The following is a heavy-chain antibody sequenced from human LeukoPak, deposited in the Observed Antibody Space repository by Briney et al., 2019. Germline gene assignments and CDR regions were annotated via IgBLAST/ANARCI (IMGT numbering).Heavy chain of an antibody. CDR2: IKSKTDDGTT. CDR1: GFTFSNAW. Sequence: PGGSLRLSCAASGFTFSNAWMNWVRQAPEKGLEWVGRIKSKTDDGTTDYAAPVKGRFTISRDDSKNTVYLEMNSLKTEDTAVYYCARDGYCSSTSCYYFDYWGQGTLVTVSS. V-gene: IGHV3-15*01. J-gene: IGHJ4*02. CDR3: ARDGYCSSTSCYYFDY. D-gene: IGHD2-2*01.